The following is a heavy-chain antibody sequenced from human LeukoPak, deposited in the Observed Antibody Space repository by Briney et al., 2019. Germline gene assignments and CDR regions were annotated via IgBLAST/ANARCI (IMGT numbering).Heavy chain of an antibody. Sequence: SVTVSFTASAYTFTVYYMHWVRQAPGQGLEWMGWISPNSGGTNYAQKFQGRVTMTRDTSISTAYMELSRLRSDDTAVYYCAKSGSPETKLQTLVDYWGQGTLVTVSS. D-gene: IGHD3-3*01. J-gene: IGHJ4*02. CDR1: AYTFTVYY. V-gene: IGHV1-2*02. CDR2: ISPNSGGT. CDR3: AKSGSPETKLQTLVDY.